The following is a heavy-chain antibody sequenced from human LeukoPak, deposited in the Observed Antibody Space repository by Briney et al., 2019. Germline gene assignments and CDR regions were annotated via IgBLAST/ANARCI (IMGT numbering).Heavy chain of an antibody. V-gene: IGHV3-30*03. CDR3: ARVELYASGWYGSIDY. D-gene: IGHD6-19*01. CDR1: GFTFSSYG. CDR2: ISYDGTNK. Sequence: GGSLRLSCAASGFTFSSYGMHWVRQAPGKGLEWVAVISYDGTNKYYADSVKGRFTISRDNSKNALYLQMDSLRTEDTAVYYCARVELYASGWYGSIDYWGRGTLVAVSS. J-gene: IGHJ4*02.